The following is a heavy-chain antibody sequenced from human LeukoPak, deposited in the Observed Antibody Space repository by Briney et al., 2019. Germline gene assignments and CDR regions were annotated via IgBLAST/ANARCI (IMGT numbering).Heavy chain of an antibody. CDR3: AKNWGYSSSSSFDY. D-gene: IGHD6-6*01. CDR1: GFTFSSYS. V-gene: IGHV3-21*04. Sequence: PGGSLRLSCAASGFTFSSYSMNWVRQAPGKGLEWVSCISTSSSYIYYADSVRGRFTISRDNAKNSLYLQMNSLRAKDTAVYYCAKNWGYSSSSSFDYWGQGTLVTVSS. J-gene: IGHJ4*02. CDR2: ISTSSSYI.